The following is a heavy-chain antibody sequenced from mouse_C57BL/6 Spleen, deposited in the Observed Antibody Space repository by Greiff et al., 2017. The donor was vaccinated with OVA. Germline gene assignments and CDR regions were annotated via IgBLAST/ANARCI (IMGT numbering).Heavy chain of an antibody. Sequence: QVQLQQPGAELVKPGASVKLSCKASGYTFTSYWMHWVKQRPGQGLEWIGMIHPNSGSTNYNEKFKSKATLTVDKSSSTAYMQLSSLTSEDSAVYYCAREDYDFRFAYWGQGTLVTVSA. CDR2: IHPNSGST. CDR3: AREDYDFRFAY. V-gene: IGHV1-64*01. J-gene: IGHJ3*01. D-gene: IGHD2-4*01. CDR1: GYTFTSYW.